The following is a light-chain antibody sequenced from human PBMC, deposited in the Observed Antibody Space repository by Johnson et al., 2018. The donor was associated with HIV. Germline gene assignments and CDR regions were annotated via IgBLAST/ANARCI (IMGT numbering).Light chain of an antibody. CDR2: EHN. Sequence: QSVLTQPPSVSAAPGQRVTIYCSGSRSNTGRNYASWYQQLPGTAPKLLIYEHNKRPSGIPDRFSGSKSGTSATLGITGLQTGDEADYYCGTWESSLRSGFFGTGTKVTVL. CDR1: RSNTGRNY. V-gene: IGLV1-51*02. J-gene: IGLJ1*01. CDR3: GTWESSLRSGF.